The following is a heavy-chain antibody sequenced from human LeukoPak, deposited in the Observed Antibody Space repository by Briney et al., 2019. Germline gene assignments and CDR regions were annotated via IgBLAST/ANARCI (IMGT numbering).Heavy chain of an antibody. Sequence: SETMSLTCAVYGVSFSGYYWSWIRQPPGKGLEWIGEINHSGSTNYNPSLKSRVTISVDTSKNQFSLKLSSVTAADTVVYYCARSKVGYGDYLYYYYYMDVWGKGSTVTVSS. CDR1: GVSFSGYY. D-gene: IGHD4-17*01. J-gene: IGHJ6*03. CDR3: ARSKVGYGDYLYYYYYMDV. V-gene: IGHV4-34*01. CDR2: INHSGST.